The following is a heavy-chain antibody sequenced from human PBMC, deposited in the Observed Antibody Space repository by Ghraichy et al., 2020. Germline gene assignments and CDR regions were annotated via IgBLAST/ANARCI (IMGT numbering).Heavy chain of an antibody. J-gene: IGHJ4*02. V-gene: IGHV1-24*01. CDR1: GYTLTELS. D-gene: IGHD2-2*02. CDR3: ATAIGVPAAIGLDY. Sequence: ASVKVSCKVSGYTLTELSMHWVRQAPGKGLEWMGGFDPEDGETIYAQKFQGRVTMTEDTSTDTAYMELSSLRSEDTAVYYCATAIGVPAAIGLDYWGQGTLVTVSS. CDR2: FDPEDGET.